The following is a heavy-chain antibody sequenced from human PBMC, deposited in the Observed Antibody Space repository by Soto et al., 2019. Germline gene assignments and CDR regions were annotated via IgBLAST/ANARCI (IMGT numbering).Heavy chain of an antibody. CDR3: ARGRGYSGYDWGY. J-gene: IGHJ4*02. V-gene: IGHV3-21*01. D-gene: IGHD5-12*01. Sequence: VQLQQWGAGLLKPSETLSLTCAVYGGSFSGYYWSWIRQPPGKGLEWVSSISSSSSYIYYADSVKGRFTISRDNAENSLYLQMNSLRAEDTAVYYCARGRGYSGYDWGYWGQGTLVTVSS. CDR1: GGSFSGYY. CDR2: ISSSSSYI.